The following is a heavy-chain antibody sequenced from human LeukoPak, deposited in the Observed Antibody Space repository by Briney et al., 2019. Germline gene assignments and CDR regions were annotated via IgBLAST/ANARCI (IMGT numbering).Heavy chain of an antibody. D-gene: IGHD3-10*01. CDR1: GGSISSYY. V-gene: IGHV4-59*01. Sequence: PSETLSLTCTVSGGSISSYYWSWIRQPPGKGLEWIGYIYYSGSTNYNPSLKSRVTISVDTSKNQFSLKLSSVTAADTAVYYCARAPPMVRGPWYFDLWGRGTLVTVSS. CDR3: ARAPPMVRGPWYFDL. CDR2: IYYSGST. J-gene: IGHJ2*01.